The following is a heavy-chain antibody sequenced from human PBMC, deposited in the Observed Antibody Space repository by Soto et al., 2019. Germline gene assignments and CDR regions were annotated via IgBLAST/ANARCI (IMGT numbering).Heavy chain of an antibody. CDR3: ARERGNYFDY. D-gene: IGHD3-10*01. J-gene: IGHJ4*02. V-gene: IGHV4-59*01. CDR2: IYYTGST. CDR1: GDSISTFY. Sequence: SETLSLTCTVSGDSISTFYWSWIRQPPGKGLEWIGYIYYTGSTNYNPSLKSRVTMSVDTSKKQFSLKLTSVTAADTAVYYCARERGNYFDYWCQGRLVTVSS.